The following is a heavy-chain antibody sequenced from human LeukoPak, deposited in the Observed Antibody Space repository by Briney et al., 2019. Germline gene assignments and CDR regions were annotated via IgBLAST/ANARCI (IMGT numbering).Heavy chain of an antibody. CDR1: GFTFSNAW. CDR2: IKSKTDGGTT. J-gene: IGHJ4*02. Sequence: KPGGSLRLSCAASGFTFSNAWMSWVRQAPGKGLEWVCRIKSKTDGGTTDYAAPVKGRFTISRDDSKNTLYLQMNSLKTEDTAVYYCTTDHPYNWNEADYWGQGTLVTVSS. CDR3: TTDHPYNWNEADY. D-gene: IGHD1-1*01. V-gene: IGHV3-15*01.